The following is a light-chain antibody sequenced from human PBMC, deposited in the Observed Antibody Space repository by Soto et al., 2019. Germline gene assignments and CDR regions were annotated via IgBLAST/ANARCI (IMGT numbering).Light chain of an antibody. CDR1: SSDVGSYNL. V-gene: IGLV2-23*01. CDR3: CSYAGSDNWA. J-gene: IGLJ3*02. CDR2: ENI. Sequence: QSVLTQPASVSGSPGQSITISCTGTSSDVGSYNLVTWYQYHPGKVPKLMIYENIKRPSGVSDRFSGSKSGNTASLTISGLQAEDEADYYCCSYAGSDNWAFGGGTQLTVL.